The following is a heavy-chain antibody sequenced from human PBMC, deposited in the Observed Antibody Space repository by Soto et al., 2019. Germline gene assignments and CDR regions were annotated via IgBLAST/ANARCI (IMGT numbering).Heavy chain of an antibody. CDR1: GVSVSSGGYF. J-gene: IGHJ4*02. V-gene: IGHV4-31*11. Sequence: PSETLSLTCAVSGVSVSSGGYFWSWIRQHPGKGLQLIGNIYYSVSTNYNPSLKSRIIISLDTSKNQFSLNLSSVTAADTAVYFCARYRISGSWSKFDYGGQGTLVNVSS. CDR3: ARYRISGSWSKFDY. CDR2: IYYSVST. D-gene: IGHD6-13*01.